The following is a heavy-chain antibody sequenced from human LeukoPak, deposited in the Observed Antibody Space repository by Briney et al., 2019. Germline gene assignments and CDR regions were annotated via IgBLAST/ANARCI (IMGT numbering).Heavy chain of an antibody. V-gene: IGHV3-23*01. J-gene: IGHJ5*02. CDR3: AKDSYDSSGHYSS. D-gene: IGHD3-22*01. CDR1: GFTLSSYS. Sequence: GGSLRLSCVASGFTLSSYSMSWVRQAPGKGLEWVSAMSGSDTGSWYADSVKGRFTISRDNSKNTLYLQMNSLRAEDTAVYYCAKDSYDSSGHYSSWGQGTLVTVSS. CDR2: MSGSDTGS.